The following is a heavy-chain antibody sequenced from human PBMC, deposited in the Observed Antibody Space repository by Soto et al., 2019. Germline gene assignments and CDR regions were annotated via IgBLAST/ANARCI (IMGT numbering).Heavy chain of an antibody. V-gene: IGHV3-48*02. J-gene: IGHJ4*02. D-gene: IGHD6-19*01. CDR3: ARAVEGHFDY. CDR2: ITSDTKTI. CDR1: GFRFSIYS. Sequence: EVQLVESGGGLVQPGGSLRLSCAASGFRFSIYSMNWVRQAPGKGLEWSAYITSDTKTIKYADCVKGRFTSSRDNDKNLVYLQMNSLRDEDTAVYYCARAVEGHFDYWGQGTVVTVST.